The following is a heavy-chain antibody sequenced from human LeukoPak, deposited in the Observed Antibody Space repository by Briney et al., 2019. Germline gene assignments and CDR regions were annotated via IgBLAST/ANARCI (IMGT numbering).Heavy chain of an antibody. CDR3: ARDQGAPFDY. D-gene: IGHD3-16*01. CDR1: GGSISSYY. V-gene: IGHV4-59*12. Sequence: SETLSLTCTVSGGSISSYYWSWIRQPPGKGLEWIGYIYYSGSTNYNPSLKSRVTISVDTSKNQFSLKLSSVTAADTAVYYCARDQGAPFDYWGQGTLVTVSS. J-gene: IGHJ4*02. CDR2: IYYSGST.